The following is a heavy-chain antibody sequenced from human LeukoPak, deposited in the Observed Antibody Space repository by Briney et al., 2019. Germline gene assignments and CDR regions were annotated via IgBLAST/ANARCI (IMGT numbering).Heavy chain of an antibody. D-gene: IGHD5-12*01. CDR3: AREGDIVATISYYFDY. CDR2: ISYDGSNK. CDR1: GFTFSSYA. J-gene: IGHJ4*02. V-gene: IGHV3-30*04. Sequence: GRSLRLSCAASGFTFSSYAMHWVRLAPGKGLEWVAVISYDGSNKYYADSVKGRFTISRDNSKNTLYLQMNSLRAEDTAVYYCAREGDIVATISYYFDYWGLGTLVTVSS.